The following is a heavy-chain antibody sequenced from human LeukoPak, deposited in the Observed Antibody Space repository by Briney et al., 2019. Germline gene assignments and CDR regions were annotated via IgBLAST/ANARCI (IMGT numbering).Heavy chain of an antibody. J-gene: IGHJ5*02. D-gene: IGHD3-10*01. CDR2: IYYSGST. CDR3: ARVYYYGANWFDP. V-gene: IGHV4-30-4*01. Sequence: SQTLSLTCTVSGGSISSGDYYWSWIRQPPGKGLEWIGYIYYSGSTYYNPSLKSRVTISVDTSKNQFSLKLSSVTAADMAVYYCARVYYYGANWFDPWGQGTLVTVSS. CDR1: GGSISSGDYY.